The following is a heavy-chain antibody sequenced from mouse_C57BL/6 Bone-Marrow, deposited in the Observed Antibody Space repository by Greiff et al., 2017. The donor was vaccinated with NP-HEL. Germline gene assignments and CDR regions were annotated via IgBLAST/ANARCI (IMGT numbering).Heavy chain of an antibody. D-gene: IGHD2-3*01. V-gene: IGHV5-12*01. CDR1: GFTFSDYY. J-gene: IGHJ4*01. CDR3: ARHDDGYYYAMDY. Sequence: EVQRVESGGGLVQPGGSLKLSCAASGFTFSDYYMYWVRQTPEKRLEWVAYISNGGGSTYYPDTVKGRFTISRDNAKNTLYLQMSRLKSEDTAMYYCARHDDGYYYAMDYWGQGTSVTVSS. CDR2: ISNGGGST.